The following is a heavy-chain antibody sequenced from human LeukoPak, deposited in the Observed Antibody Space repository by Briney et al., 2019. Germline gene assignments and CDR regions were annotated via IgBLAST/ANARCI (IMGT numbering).Heavy chain of an antibody. Sequence: PSETLSLTCAVYGGSFSGYYWSWIRQPPGKVLEWIGEINHSGSTNYNPSLKSRVTISVDTSKNQFSLKLSSVTAADTAVYYCARRVYYYYYTDVWGKGTTVTISS. J-gene: IGHJ6*03. CDR3: ARRVYYYYYTDV. V-gene: IGHV4-34*01. CDR1: GGSFSGYY. CDR2: INHSGST.